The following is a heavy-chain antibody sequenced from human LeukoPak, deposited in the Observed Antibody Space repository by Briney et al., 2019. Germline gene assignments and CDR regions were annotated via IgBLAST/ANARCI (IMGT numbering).Heavy chain of an antibody. CDR3: AREARRISYYYDSSGYWAHAFDT. CDR1: GGTFSSYA. D-gene: IGHD3-22*01. CDR2: IIPMFGTA. V-gene: IGHV1-69*05. Sequence: SVKISCKASGGTFSSYAISWVRQAPGQGLEWMGRIIPMFGTANYAQKFQGRVTITTDESTSTAYMELSSLRSEDTAVYYCAREARRISYYYDSSGYWAHAFDTWGQGTMVTVSS. J-gene: IGHJ3*02.